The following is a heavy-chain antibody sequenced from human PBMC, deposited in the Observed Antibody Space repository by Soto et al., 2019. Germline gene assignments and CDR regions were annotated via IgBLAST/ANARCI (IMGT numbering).Heavy chain of an antibody. V-gene: IGHV1-69*13. Sequence: SVQVSCKASGGTFSSYAISWVRQAPGQGLEWMGGIIPIFGTANYAQKFQGRVTITADESTSTAYMELSSLRSEDTAVYYCASLHGGYSYGSNDYWGQGTLVTVSS. CDR1: GGTFSSYA. CDR2: IIPIFGTA. J-gene: IGHJ4*02. D-gene: IGHD5-18*01. CDR3: ASLHGGYSYGSNDY.